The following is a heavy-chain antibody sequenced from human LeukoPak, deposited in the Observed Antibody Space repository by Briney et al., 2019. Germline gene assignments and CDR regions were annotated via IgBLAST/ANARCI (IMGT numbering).Heavy chain of an antibody. Sequence: GGSLRLCCAASGFTVSSNYMSWVRQTPGKGLEWVSVIYSGGSTYYADSVKGRFTISRDNSKNTLYLQMNSLRAEDTAVYYCARGGTTSLDYWGQGTLVTVSS. CDR3: ARGGTTSLDY. J-gene: IGHJ4*02. CDR1: GFTVSSNY. CDR2: IYSGGST. D-gene: IGHD2/OR15-2a*01. V-gene: IGHV3-53*01.